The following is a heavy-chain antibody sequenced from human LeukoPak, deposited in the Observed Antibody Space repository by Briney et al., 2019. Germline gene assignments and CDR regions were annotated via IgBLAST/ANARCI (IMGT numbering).Heavy chain of an antibody. J-gene: IGHJ4*02. V-gene: IGHV4-59*08. D-gene: IGHD6-19*01. CDR3: AKYGNRGWVIDY. Sequence: PSETLSLTCTVSGGSIGSNYWTWIRQPPGKGLEYIGYIYYTGATNYNPSLKSRVTISVDTSKNQFSLRLSSVTAADTAVYFCAKYGNRGWVIDYWGQGTLVTVSS. CDR2: IYYTGAT. CDR1: GGSIGSNY.